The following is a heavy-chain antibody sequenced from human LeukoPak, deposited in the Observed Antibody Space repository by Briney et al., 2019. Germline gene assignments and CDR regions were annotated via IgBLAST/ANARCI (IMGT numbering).Heavy chain of an antibody. CDR3: AREGVVAAADFDY. CDR2: IWYDGSNK. J-gene: IGHJ4*02. D-gene: IGHD2-15*01. CDR1: GFTFSSYG. Sequence: GRSLRLSCAASGFTFSSYGMHWVRQAPGKGLEWVAVIWYDGSNKYYADSVKGRFTMSRDNSKNTLYLQMNSLRAEDTAVYYCAREGVVAAADFDYWGQGTLVTVSS. V-gene: IGHV3-33*01.